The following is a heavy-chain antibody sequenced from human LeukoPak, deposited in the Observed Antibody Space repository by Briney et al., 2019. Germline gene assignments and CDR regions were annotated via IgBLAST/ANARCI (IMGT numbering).Heavy chain of an antibody. D-gene: IGHD6-13*01. J-gene: IGHJ1*01. CDR3: AREFGAAGKGYFQH. V-gene: IGHV3-30*03. CDR2: VSYDGSNK. CDR1: GFTFSSYG. Sequence: GRSLRLSCAASGFTFSSYGMHWVRQAPGKGLEWVAVVSYDGSNKYYADSVKGRFTISRDNSKNTLYLQMNSLRAEDTAVYYCAREFGAAGKGYFQHWGQGTLVTVSS.